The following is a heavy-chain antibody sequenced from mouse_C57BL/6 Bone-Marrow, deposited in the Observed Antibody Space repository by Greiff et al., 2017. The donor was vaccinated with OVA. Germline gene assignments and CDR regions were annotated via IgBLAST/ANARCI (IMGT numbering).Heavy chain of an antibody. Sequence: VQLQQSGAELMKPGASVKLSCKATGYTFTGYWIEWVKQRPGHGLEWIGEILPGSGSTNYNEKFKGKATFTADTSSNTAYMQLSSLTTEDSAIYYCAKPLIYYYGSSYFYYAMDYWGQGTSVTVSS. V-gene: IGHV1-9*01. CDR2: ILPGSGST. CDR1: GYTFTGYW. J-gene: IGHJ4*01. CDR3: AKPLIYYYGSSYFYYAMDY. D-gene: IGHD1-1*01.